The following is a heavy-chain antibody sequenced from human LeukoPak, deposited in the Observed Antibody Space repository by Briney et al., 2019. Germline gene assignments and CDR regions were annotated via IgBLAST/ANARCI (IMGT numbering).Heavy chain of an antibody. J-gene: IGHJ4*02. CDR3: ARGPITMIVVVTIFDY. Sequence: GASVTVSFTASGGTFSSYAISWVRQAPGQGLEWMGGIIPIFGTANYAQKFQGRVTMTRDTSTSTVYMELSSLRSEDTAVYYRARGPITMIVVVTIFDYWGQGTLVTVSS. CDR1: GGTFSSYA. D-gene: IGHD3-22*01. CDR2: IIPIFGTA. V-gene: IGHV1-69*05.